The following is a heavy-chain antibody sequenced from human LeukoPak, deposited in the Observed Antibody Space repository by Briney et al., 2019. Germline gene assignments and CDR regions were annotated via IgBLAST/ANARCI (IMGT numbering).Heavy chain of an antibody. J-gene: IGHJ4*02. V-gene: IGHV3-23*01. Sequence: GGSLRLSCAASGFTSSSYALNWVRQAPGKGLEWVATVSGSGDRMYHADSVKGRFAISRDNSKNTIYLQMNSLRAEDTALYYCAKAAAAPGFDFWGQGTLVTASS. CDR1: GFTSSSYA. CDR2: VSGSGDRM. D-gene: IGHD6-13*01. CDR3: AKAAAAPGFDF.